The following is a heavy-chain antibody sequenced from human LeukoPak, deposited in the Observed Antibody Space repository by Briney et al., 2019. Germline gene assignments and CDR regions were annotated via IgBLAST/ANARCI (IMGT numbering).Heavy chain of an antibody. CDR3: ARDRWLQKIDY. V-gene: IGHV4-4*07. CDR2: IHTSGST. Sequence: SETLSLTCTVSGGSTSNYFCTRLRQSAGKGLEWIGRIHTSGSTNYNPSLKSRVSMSVDTSKNQFSLKLSSVTAADTAVYYCARDRWLQKIDYWGQGTLVTVSS. D-gene: IGHD5-24*01. J-gene: IGHJ4*02. CDR1: GGSTSNYF.